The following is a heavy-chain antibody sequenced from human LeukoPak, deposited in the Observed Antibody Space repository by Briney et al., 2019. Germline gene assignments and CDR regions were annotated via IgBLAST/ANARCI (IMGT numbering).Heavy chain of an antibody. CDR3: ARVVTPRYCSTPSCYWKGWFDP. Sequence: GASVKVSCKASGGTFSRYAMSWVRQAPGQGLEWMGGIIPIFGTASFAQKVQGRVTITADESTGTAYMELSSLRSEDTAVYYCARVVTPRYCSTPSCYWKGWFDPWGQGTLVTVSS. CDR1: GGTFSRYA. CDR2: IIPIFGTA. J-gene: IGHJ5*02. V-gene: IGHV1-69*13. D-gene: IGHD2-2*01.